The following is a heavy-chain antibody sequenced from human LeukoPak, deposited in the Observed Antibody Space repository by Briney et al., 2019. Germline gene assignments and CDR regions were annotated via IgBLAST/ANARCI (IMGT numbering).Heavy chain of an antibody. CDR3: ARRGGKNYGDYVVYYYYMDV. J-gene: IGHJ6*03. Sequence: ASVKVSCKASGYTFTSYGISWVRQAPGQGLEWMGWISAYNGNANHAQKIQGRVTMTTDTSTSTAYMELRSLRSDDTAVYYCARRGGKNYGDYVVYYYYMDVWGKGTTVTVSS. D-gene: IGHD4-17*01. V-gene: IGHV1-18*01. CDR1: GYTFTSYG. CDR2: ISAYNGNA.